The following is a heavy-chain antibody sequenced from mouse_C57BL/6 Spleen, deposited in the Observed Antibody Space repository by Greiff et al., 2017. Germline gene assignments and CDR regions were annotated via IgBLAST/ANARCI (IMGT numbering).Heavy chain of an antibody. V-gene: IGHV2-6*01. CDR1: GFSLTSYG. J-gene: IGHJ4*01. D-gene: IGHD2-3*01. CDR3: ARLMGDYAMDY. CDR2: IWGVGST. Sequence: VQGVESGPGLVAPSQSLSITCTVSGFSLTSYGVDWVRPSPGKGLEWLGVIWGVGSTNYNSALKSRLSISKDNSKSQVFLKMNSLQTDDTAMYYCARLMGDYAMDYWGQGTSVTVSS.